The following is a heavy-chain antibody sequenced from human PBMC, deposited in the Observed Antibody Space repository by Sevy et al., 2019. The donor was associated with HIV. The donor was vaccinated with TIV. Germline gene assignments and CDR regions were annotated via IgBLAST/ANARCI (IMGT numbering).Heavy chain of an antibody. D-gene: IGHD2-21*01. Sequence: ASVKVSCKTSGYTFTTYGINWVRQAPGQGLEWMGWMNTYNGNTIYAQNLHGRVTMTRDTSTSTAYVELRSLISDDTAVYYCARKRNLVKSSDFWGHGTLVTVSS. CDR3: ARKRNLVKSSDF. V-gene: IGHV1-18*01. CDR2: MNTYNGNT. CDR1: GYTFTTYG. J-gene: IGHJ5*01.